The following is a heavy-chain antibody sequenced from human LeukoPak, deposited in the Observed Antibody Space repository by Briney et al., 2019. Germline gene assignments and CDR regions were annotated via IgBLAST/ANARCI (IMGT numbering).Heavy chain of an antibody. CDR1: GFSLSGYG. CDR2: IRYDGSNK. V-gene: IGHV3-30*02. J-gene: IGHJ4*02. Sequence: GSLRLSCAASGFSLSGYGRHWVRQAPGKGLQWVTFIRYDGSNKYYADSVKGRFTISRDNSKNTLYLQMNSLRAEDAAVYYCARRAGAYSHPYDYWGQGTLVTVSS. D-gene: IGHD4/OR15-4a*01. CDR3: ARRAGAYSHPYDY.